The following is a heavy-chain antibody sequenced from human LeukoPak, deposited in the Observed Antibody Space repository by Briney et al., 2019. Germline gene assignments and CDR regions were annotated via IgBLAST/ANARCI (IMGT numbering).Heavy chain of an antibody. V-gene: IGHV4-39*01. CDR2: IYYSGNP. D-gene: IGHD3-22*01. J-gene: IGHJ4*02. CDR1: GDSISSNSYY. CDR3: ASQLDDYYDSTGYNTGFIDY. Sequence: SETLSLTCTVSGDSISSNSYYWGWIRQPPGKGLEWVGSIYYSGNPFYNPSLKSRVTISVDPSKNQFSLSLDSVTAADTAVYYCASQLDDYYDSTGYNTGFIDYWGPGTLVTVSS.